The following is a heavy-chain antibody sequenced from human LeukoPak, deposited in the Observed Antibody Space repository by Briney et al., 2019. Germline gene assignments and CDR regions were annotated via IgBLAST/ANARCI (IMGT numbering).Heavy chain of an antibody. Sequence: SETLSLTCTVSGDSISSPGYFWSWIRQPAGKGLEWIGRFYTSGTYISGSTDYNPSLESRVTISVDTSKNQFSLRLSSVTATDTAIYYCARDVAGYSRSFDIWGQGTMVTVSS. CDR3: ARDVAGYSRSFDI. J-gene: IGHJ3*02. D-gene: IGHD6-13*01. V-gene: IGHV4-61*02. CDR2: FYTSGTYISGST. CDR1: GDSISSPGYF.